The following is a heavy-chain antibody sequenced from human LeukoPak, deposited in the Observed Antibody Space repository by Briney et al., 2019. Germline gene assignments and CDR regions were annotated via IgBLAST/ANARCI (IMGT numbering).Heavy chain of an antibody. J-gene: IGHJ4*02. CDR2: ISYDGSNK. V-gene: IGHV3-30*18. CDR3: AKAAAAGPKGPYYFDY. CDR1: GFTFSSYG. D-gene: IGHD6-13*01. Sequence: GRSLRLSCAASGFTFSSYGTHWVRQAPGKGLEWVAVISYDGSNKYYADSVKGRFTISRDNSKNTLYLQMNSLRAEDTAVYYCAKAAAAGPKGPYYFDYWGQGTLVTVSS.